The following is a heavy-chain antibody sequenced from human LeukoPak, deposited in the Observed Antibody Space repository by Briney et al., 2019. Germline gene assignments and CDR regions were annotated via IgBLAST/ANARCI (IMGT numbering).Heavy chain of an antibody. CDR1: GFTFTNYW. CDR3: AREGGNGSFDY. CDR2: IKSDGITT. Sequence: GGSLRLSCAASGFTFTNYWIHWVRQAPGKGLMWVSRIKSDGITTNYADSVKGRFTISRDNAKNTVYLQMNSLRAEDTAVYYCAREGGNGSFDYWGQGTLVTVSS. D-gene: IGHD4-23*01. J-gene: IGHJ4*02. V-gene: IGHV3-74*01.